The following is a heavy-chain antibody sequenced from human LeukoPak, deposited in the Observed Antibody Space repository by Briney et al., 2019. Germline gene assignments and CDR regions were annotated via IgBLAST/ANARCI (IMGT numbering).Heavy chain of an antibody. CDR1: GFTFGTYA. J-gene: IGHJ6*04. V-gene: IGHV3-30*18. CDR2: ISYDGSNK. Sequence: GRSLRLSCAASGFTFGTYAMHWVRQAPGKGLEWVAVISYDGSNKYYADSVKGRFTISRDNSKNTLYLQMSSLRPEDTAVYYCAKNARDYGDYDHYGMDVWGKGTTVTVSS. CDR3: AKNARDYGDYDHYGMDV. D-gene: IGHD4-17*01.